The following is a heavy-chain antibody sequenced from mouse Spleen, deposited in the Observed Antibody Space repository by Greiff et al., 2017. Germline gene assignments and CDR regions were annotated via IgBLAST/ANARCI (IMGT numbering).Heavy chain of an antibody. D-gene: IGHD3-1*01. CDR1: GFTFSSYA. Sequence: EVKLVESGGGLVKPGGFLKLSCAASGFTFSSYAMSWVRQTPEKRLEWVAAINSNGGSTYYPDTVKDRFTISRDNAKNTLYLQMSSLRSEDTALYYCARQVLGYYAMDYWGQGTSVTVSS. CDR2: INSNGGST. J-gene: IGHJ4*01. CDR3: ARQVLGYYAMDY. V-gene: IGHV5-6-2*01.